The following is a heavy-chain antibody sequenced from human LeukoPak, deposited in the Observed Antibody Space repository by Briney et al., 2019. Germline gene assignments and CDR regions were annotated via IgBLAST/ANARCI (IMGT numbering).Heavy chain of an antibody. V-gene: IGHV3-23*01. CDR2: ISGSGGST. Sequence: GSLRLSCAASGFTFSSYWMSWVRQAPGKGLEWVSVISGSGGSTYYADSVKGRFTISRDNSKNTLYLQMNSLRAEDTAVYYCAMGELSLYRTSYYFDYWGQGTLVTVSS. J-gene: IGHJ4*02. D-gene: IGHD3-16*02. CDR3: AMGELSLYRTSYYFDY. CDR1: GFTFSSYW.